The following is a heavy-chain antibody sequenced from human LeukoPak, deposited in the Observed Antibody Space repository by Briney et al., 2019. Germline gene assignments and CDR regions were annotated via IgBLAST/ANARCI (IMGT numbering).Heavy chain of an antibody. Sequence: PGGSLRLSCAASGFTFSSYNMHWVRQVPGKGLVWVARINPGGSSITYADSVKGRFTISRDNAKNTLYLQMDSLRAEDTGVYYCARSNQADDYWGQGTLVTVSS. D-gene: IGHD1-14*01. V-gene: IGHV3-74*01. CDR1: GFTFSSYN. CDR2: INPGGSSI. CDR3: ARSNQADDY. J-gene: IGHJ4*02.